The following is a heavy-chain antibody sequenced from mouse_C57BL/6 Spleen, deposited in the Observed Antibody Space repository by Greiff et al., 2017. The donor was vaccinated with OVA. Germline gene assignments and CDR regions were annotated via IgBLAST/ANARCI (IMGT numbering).Heavy chain of an antibody. CDR2: ISSGGSYT. CDR3: ARQKGEKNYFDY. V-gene: IGHV5-6*01. CDR1: GFTFSSYG. J-gene: IGHJ2*01. D-gene: IGHD3-3*01. Sequence: EVKLVESGGDLVKPGGSLKLSCAASGFTFSSYGMSWVRQTPDKRLEWVATISSGGSYTYYPDSVKGRFTISRDNAKNTLYLQMSSLKSEDTAMYYCARQKGEKNYFDYWGQGTTLTVSS.